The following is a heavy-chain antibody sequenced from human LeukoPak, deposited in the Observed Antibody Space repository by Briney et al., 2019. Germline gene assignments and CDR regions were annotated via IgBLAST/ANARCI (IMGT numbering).Heavy chain of an antibody. CDR3: ARNADP. CDR2: MNPNSGNT. J-gene: IGHJ5*02. D-gene: IGHD1-1*01. Sequence: ASVTLSCKASGYTFTSYDINWVRHATGQGHEWMGWMNPNSGNTGYAEKFQGRVTMTWDTSTSTAHMELSSLRSDDTAVYYCARNADPWGQGTLVTVSS. V-gene: IGHV1-8*01. CDR1: GYTFTSYD.